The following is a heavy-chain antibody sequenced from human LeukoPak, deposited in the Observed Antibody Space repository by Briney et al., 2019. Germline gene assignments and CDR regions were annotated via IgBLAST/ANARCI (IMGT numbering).Heavy chain of an antibody. CDR3: VKDLTGTWSFDY. CDR1: GFTFSNHF. V-gene: IGHV3-64D*06. J-gene: IGHJ4*02. Sequence: GGSLRLSCATSGFTFSNHFMHWVRQAPGKGLEYVSSIGPNGASTLYADSVKGRFTISRDNSKNALYLQLTSLRLEDTALYYCVKDLTGTWSFDYWGQGTLVTVSS. D-gene: IGHD3-9*01. CDR2: IGPNGAST.